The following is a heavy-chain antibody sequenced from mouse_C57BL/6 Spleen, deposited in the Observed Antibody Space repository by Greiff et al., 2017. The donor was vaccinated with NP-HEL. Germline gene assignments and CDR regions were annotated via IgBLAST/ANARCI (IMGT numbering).Heavy chain of an antibody. CDR2: ISYDGSN. Sequence: EVKLMESGPGLVKPSQSLSLTCSVTGYSITSGYYWNWIRQFPGNNLEWMGYISYDGSNNYNPSLKNRISITRDTSKNQFFLKLNSVTTEDTATYYCAREGVTTDYYAMDYWGQGTSVTVSS. D-gene: IGHD2-2*01. CDR3: AREGVTTDYYAMDY. V-gene: IGHV3-6*01. J-gene: IGHJ4*01. CDR1: GYSITSGYY.